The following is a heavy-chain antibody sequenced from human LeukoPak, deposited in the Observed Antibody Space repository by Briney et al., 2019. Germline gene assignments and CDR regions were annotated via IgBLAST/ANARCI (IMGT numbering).Heavy chain of an antibody. Sequence: GESLKISCRASGYSFISYRIGWVRQMPGKGLEWMGIIYPDDSDTRYSPSFQGQVTISADKSVRTAYLQWSSLKASDTAMYYCARPNITSYYDSRGYDAFDVWGQGTMVTVSS. D-gene: IGHD3-22*01. CDR1: GYSFISYR. J-gene: IGHJ3*01. CDR3: ARPNITSYYDSRGYDAFDV. V-gene: IGHV5-51*01. CDR2: IYPDDSDT.